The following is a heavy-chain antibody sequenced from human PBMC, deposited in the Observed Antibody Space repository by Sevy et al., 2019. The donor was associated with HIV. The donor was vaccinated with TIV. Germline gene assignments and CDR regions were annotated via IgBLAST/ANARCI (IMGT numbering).Heavy chain of an antibody. V-gene: IGHV3-23*01. D-gene: IGHD2-15*01. Sequence: GGSLRLSCAASGFSVSTNYMSWVRQAPGKGLEWVSSIGGSGRYTYYADSVEGRFTISRDNSKNMLYLQMNSLRVADTAVYYCAKGYCSGGTCPRDYYYYGMDVWGQGTTVTVSS. CDR3: AKGYCSGGTCPRDYYYYGMDV. CDR2: IGGSGRYT. J-gene: IGHJ6*02. CDR1: GFSVSTNY.